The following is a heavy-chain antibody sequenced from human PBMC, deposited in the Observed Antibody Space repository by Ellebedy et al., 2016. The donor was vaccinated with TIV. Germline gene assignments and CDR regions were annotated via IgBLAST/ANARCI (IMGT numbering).Heavy chain of an antibody. CDR1: GFTFSSYA. Sequence: GGSLRLSXAASGFTFSSYAMHWVRQAPGKGLEYVSAISSNGGSTYYANSVKGRFTISRDNSKNTLYLQMGSLRAEDMAVYYCARGGGNGSHFDYWGQGTLVTVSS. CDR3: ARGGGNGSHFDY. V-gene: IGHV3-64*01. J-gene: IGHJ4*02. D-gene: IGHD1-26*01. CDR2: ISSNGGST.